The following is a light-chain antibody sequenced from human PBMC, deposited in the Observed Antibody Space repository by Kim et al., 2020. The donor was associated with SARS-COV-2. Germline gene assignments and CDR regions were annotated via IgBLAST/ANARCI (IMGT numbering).Light chain of an antibody. CDR2: SNI. CDR1: SSNIGSNT. Sequence: QSVLTQPPSASGTPGQRVTITCSGSSSNIGSNTVNWYQQLPGTAPKLLIYSNIQRPSGVPDRFSGSKSGTSASLAISGLQSEDEADYYCAAWDDSLNGLVFGTGTKVTVL. CDR3: AAWDDSLNGLV. V-gene: IGLV1-44*01. J-gene: IGLJ1*01.